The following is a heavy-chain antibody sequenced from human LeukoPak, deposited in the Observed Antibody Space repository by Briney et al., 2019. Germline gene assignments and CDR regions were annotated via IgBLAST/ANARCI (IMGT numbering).Heavy chain of an antibody. D-gene: IGHD3-10*02. Sequence: GGSLRLSCAASGFIFSSYDMHCLRQSPGKGLEWLAVISYDGSNKYYTDSVKARFTISRDNSKNTLYLQMNSLRAEDTAVYYREELGITMIGGVWGKGTTVTISS. CDR3: EELGITMIGGV. V-gene: IGHV3-30*18. CDR2: ISYDGSNK. J-gene: IGHJ6*04. CDR1: GFIFSSYD.